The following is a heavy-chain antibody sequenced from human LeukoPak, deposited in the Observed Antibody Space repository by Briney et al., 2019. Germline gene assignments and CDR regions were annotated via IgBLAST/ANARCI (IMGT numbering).Heavy chain of an antibody. J-gene: IGHJ4*02. D-gene: IGHD2-2*01. Sequence: ASVKVSCKASGYTFIGYYMHWVRQAPGQGLEWMGWINPNSGGTNYAQKFQGRVTMTRDTSISTAYMELSRLRSDDTAVYYCARESLCSSTSCYVDYWGQGTLVTVSS. V-gene: IGHV1-2*02. CDR3: ARESLCSSTSCYVDY. CDR2: INPNSGGT. CDR1: GYTFIGYY.